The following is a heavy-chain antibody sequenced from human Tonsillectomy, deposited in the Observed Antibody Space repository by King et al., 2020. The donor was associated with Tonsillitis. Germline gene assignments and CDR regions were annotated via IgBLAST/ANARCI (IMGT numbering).Heavy chain of an antibody. CDR3: AMISRSSSPYYYYGMDV. Sequence: VQLVESGGGLVQPGGSLRLSCAASGFTVTSNYMSWVRQAPGKGLEWVSVIYSDAGTYYADSVKGRFTISRHNSKNTLYLQMNSLRAEDTAVYYCAMISRSSSPYYYYGMDVWGQGTTVTVSS. D-gene: IGHD6-6*01. CDR2: IYSDAGT. CDR1: GFTVTSNY. V-gene: IGHV3-53*04. J-gene: IGHJ6*02.